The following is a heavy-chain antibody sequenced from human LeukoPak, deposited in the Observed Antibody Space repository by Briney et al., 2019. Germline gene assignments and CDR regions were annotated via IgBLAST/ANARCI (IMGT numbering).Heavy chain of an antibody. V-gene: IGHV4-4*02. CDR3: ARQVGAYDY. J-gene: IGHJ4*02. CDR1: GGSIKSNNW. D-gene: IGHD1-26*01. Sequence: PSETLSLTCAVSGGSIKSNNWWSWVRQPPGKGLEWIGEIYHSGSTNYNPSLESRVTVSVDKSKNQFSLDLSSVTAADTAVYYCARQVGAYDYWGQGTLVTVSS. CDR2: IYHSGST.